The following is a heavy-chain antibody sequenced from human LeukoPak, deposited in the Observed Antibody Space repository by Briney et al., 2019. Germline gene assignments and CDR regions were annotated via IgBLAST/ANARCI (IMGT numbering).Heavy chain of an antibody. CDR1: GGSISSSSYY. V-gene: IGHV4-39*01. J-gene: IGHJ5*02. CDR3: ARHVKFWSGYHHSSAWFDP. Sequence: PSETLCLTCTVSGGSISSSSYYWGWIRQPPGKGLEWIGSIYYSGSTYYNPSLKSRVTISVDTSKNQFSLKLSSVTAADTAVYYCARHVKFWSGYHHSSAWFDPWAREPWSPSPQ. CDR2: IYYSGST. D-gene: IGHD3-3*01.